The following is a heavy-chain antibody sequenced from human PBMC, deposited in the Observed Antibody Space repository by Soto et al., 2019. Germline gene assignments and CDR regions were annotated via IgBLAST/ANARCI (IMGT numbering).Heavy chain of an antibody. V-gene: IGHV3-23*01. CDR1: GFTFSIYT. CDR2: FSGSGGGT. Sequence: EVQLLESGGGLVQPGGSLRLSCAASGFTFSIYTMNWVRQAPGKGLEWVSGFSGSGGGTYYADSVKGRFTVSRDNSKNTLYLQMNSLRAEDTAVYYCAKGYRYFDYWGQGTLVTVSS. J-gene: IGHJ4*02. D-gene: IGHD3-16*02. CDR3: AKGYRYFDY.